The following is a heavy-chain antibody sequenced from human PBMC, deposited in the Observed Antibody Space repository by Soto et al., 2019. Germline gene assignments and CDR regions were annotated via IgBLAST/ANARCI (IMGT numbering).Heavy chain of an antibody. J-gene: IGHJ3*02. V-gene: IGHV3-64*01. CDR3: ARGNAFDI. CDR1: GFTFSSYA. CDR2: ISSNGGST. Sequence: GGSLRLSCAASGFTFSSYAMHWVRQAPGKGLEYVSAISSNGGSTYYANSVKGRFTISRDNSKNTLYFQMGSLRAEDMAVYYCARGNAFDIWGHGTMVTVSS.